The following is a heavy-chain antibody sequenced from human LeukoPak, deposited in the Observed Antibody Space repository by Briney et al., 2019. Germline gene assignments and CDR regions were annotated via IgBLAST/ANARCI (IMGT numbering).Heavy chain of an antibody. CDR3: AADKGYCGGDCLSY. D-gene: IGHD2-21*02. CDR2: IVVGSGNT. J-gene: IGHJ4*02. Sequence: SVKVSCKASGFTFTSSAMQWVRQARGQRLEWIGWIVVGSGNTNYAQKFQERVTITRDMSTSTAYMELSGLRSEDTAVYYCAADKGYCGGDCLSYWGQGNLVTVSS. CDR1: GFTFTSSA. V-gene: IGHV1-58*02.